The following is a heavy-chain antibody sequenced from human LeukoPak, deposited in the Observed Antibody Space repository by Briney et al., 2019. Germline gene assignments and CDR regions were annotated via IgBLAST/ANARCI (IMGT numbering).Heavy chain of an antibody. CDR1: GITFSRFW. V-gene: IGHV3-7*04. Sequence: GGSLRLSCAASGITFSRFWMTWVRQAPGKGLEWVANIKQDGSKKSYVDSVKGRFTISRDNAKNSLYLQMNSLRAEDTAIYYCTRVGYIDEGIDYWGQGTLVTVSS. CDR2: IKQDGSKK. J-gene: IGHJ4*02. D-gene: IGHD5-24*01. CDR3: TRVGYIDEGIDY.